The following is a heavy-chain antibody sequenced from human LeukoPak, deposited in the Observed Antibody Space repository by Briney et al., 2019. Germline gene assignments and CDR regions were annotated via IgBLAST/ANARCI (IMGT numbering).Heavy chain of an antibody. CDR3: AREEAYCGGDCYSGY. CDR2: ISSSSSYI. J-gene: IGHJ4*02. Sequence: GGSLRLSCAASGFTFSSYSMNWVRQAPGKGLEWVSSISSSSSYIYYADSVKGRFTTSRDNAKNSLYLQMNSLRAEDTAVYYCAREEAYCGGDCYSGYWGQGTLVTVSS. V-gene: IGHV3-21*01. D-gene: IGHD2-21*02. CDR1: GFTFSSYS.